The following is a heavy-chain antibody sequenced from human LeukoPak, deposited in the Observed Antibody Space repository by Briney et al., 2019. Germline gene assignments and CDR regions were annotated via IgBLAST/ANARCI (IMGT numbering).Heavy chain of an antibody. J-gene: IGHJ6*04. V-gene: IGHV3-48*04. CDR3: ATTYYYDSSGYYFPAVLDV. D-gene: IGHD3-22*01. CDR1: GFTFSSYS. Sequence: GGSLRLSCAASGFTFSSYSMNWVRQAPGKGLEWVSSISSSGSTIYYADSVKGRFTISRDNAKNSLYLQMNSLRAEDTAVYYCATTYYYDSSGYYFPAVLDVWGKGTTVTISS. CDR2: ISSSGSTI.